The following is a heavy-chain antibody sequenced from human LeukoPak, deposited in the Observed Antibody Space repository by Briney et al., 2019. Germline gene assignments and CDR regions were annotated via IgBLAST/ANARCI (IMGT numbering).Heavy chain of an antibody. CDR2: ISSSSSYV. CDR1: GFTFSSYS. CDR3: ARVGVAAAAN. V-gene: IGHV3-21*01. D-gene: IGHD6-13*01. Sequence: GGSLRLSCAASGFTFSSYSMNWVRQAPGKGLEWVSSISSSSSYVYYADSVKGRFTISRDNAKNSLYLQMNSLRAEDTAVYYCARVGVAAAANWGQGTLVTVSS. J-gene: IGHJ4*02.